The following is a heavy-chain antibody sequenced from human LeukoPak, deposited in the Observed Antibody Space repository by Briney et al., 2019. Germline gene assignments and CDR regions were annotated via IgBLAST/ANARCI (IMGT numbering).Heavy chain of an antibody. Sequence: GGSLRLSCAASGFTFSSYGMHWVRQAPGKGLEWVAVISYDGSNKYYADSVKDRFTISRDNSKNTLYLQMNSLRAGDTAVYYCAKDALLLWFGEPGEVNLVYFDYWGQGTLVTVSS. CDR1: GFTFSSYG. CDR2: ISYDGSNK. D-gene: IGHD3-10*01. V-gene: IGHV3-30*18. J-gene: IGHJ4*02. CDR3: AKDALLLWFGEPGEVNLVYFDY.